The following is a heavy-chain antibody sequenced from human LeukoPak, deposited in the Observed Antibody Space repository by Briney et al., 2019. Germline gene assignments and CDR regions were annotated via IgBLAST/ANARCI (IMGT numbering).Heavy chain of an antibody. J-gene: IGHJ4*02. CDR2: INPNSGGT. D-gene: IGHD6-13*01. V-gene: IGHV1-2*06. CDR3: ATLSDSSSDY. CDR1: GYTFTDYY. Sequence: ASVKVSCKASGYTFTDYYMHWVRQAPGQGLEWMGRINPNSGGTNHAQDFQGRVTMTKDTSISTAYMELSRLRSDDTAVYYCATLSDSSSDYWGQGTLVTVSS.